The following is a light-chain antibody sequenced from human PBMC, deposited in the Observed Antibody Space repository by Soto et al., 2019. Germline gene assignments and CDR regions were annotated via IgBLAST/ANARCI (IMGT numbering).Light chain of an antibody. Sequence: QSVLTQSPSASASLGASVKLTCTLSSGHSYYAIAWHQQQPEKGPRYLMKLNSDGSHSKGDGIPDRFSGSSSGAERYLTISSLQSEDEAYYYCQTWGTGGVVFGGGTKLTVL. CDR2: LNSDGSH. CDR3: QTWGTGGVV. CDR1: SGHSYYA. J-gene: IGLJ2*01. V-gene: IGLV4-69*01.